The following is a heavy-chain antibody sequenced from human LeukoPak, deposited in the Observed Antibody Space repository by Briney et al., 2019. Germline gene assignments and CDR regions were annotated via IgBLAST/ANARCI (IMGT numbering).Heavy chain of an antibody. V-gene: IGHV3-48*03. CDR3: ATTVKDTFHI. D-gene: IGHD2-21*02. CDR1: GFTFSSYE. CDR2: ISSSGSTI. Sequence: GGSLRLSCAASGFTFSSYEMNWVRQAPGKGLEWVSYISSSGSTIYYADSVKGRFTISRDNSKNTLSLQMNSLRAEDTAMYYCATTVKDTFHIWGQGTLVTVSS. J-gene: IGHJ3*02.